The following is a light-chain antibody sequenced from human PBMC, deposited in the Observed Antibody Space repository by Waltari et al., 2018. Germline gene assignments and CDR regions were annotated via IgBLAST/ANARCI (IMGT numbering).Light chain of an antibody. J-gene: IGLJ2*01. V-gene: IGLV2-14*03. CDR1: RSDVGGYNY. Sequence: QSALTQPASVSGSPGQSITISCPGTRSDVGGYNYVSWYQQHPGKAPKLMIYDVSNRPSGVSNRFSGSKSGNTASLTISGLQAEDEADYYCSSYTSSSTPCVFGGGTKLTVL. CDR2: DVS. CDR3: SSYTSSSTPCV.